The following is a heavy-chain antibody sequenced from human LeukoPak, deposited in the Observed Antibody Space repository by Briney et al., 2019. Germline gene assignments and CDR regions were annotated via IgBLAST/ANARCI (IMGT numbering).Heavy chain of an antibody. V-gene: IGHV3-30*18. CDR2: ISYDGSNK. CDR1: GFTFSSYG. J-gene: IGHJ5*02. Sequence: PGRSLRISCAASGFTFSSYGMHGVRQAPGKGLEWVAVISYDGSNKYYADSVKGRFTISRDNSKNTLYLQMNSLRAEDTAVYYCAKPGIAAAGTKGVWFDPWGQGTLVTVSS. CDR3: AKPGIAAAGTKGVWFDP. D-gene: IGHD6-13*01.